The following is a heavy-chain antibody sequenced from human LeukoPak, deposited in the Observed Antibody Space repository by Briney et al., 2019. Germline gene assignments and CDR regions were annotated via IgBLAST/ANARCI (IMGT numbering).Heavy chain of an antibody. CDR1: GFILSHYG. CDR2: IWSDGSNR. D-gene: IGHD4-11*01. Sequence: PGRSLRLSCVVSGFILSHYGMHWVRQAPGKGVEWVAVIWSDGSNRFYAGSVKGRFTISRDNSENTVFLQMNSLRAEDTAMYYCARDAQRGFDYSNSLKYWGHGILVTVSS. V-gene: IGHV3-33*01. CDR3: ARDAQRGFDYSNSLKY. J-gene: IGHJ4*01.